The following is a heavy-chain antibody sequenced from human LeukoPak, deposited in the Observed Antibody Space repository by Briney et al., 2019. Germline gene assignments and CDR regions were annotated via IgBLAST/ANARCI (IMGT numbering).Heavy chain of an antibody. V-gene: IGHV4-31*03. CDR1: GGSISSGVYY. CDR2: IYYSGST. Sequence: SETLSLTCTVSGGSISSGVYYWSWIRQHPGKGLEWIGYIYYSGSTYYNPSLKSRVTISVDTSKNQFSLKLSSVTAADTAVYYCARARRGYDEGPWFDPWGQGTLVTVSS. D-gene: IGHD5-12*01. J-gene: IGHJ5*02. CDR3: ARARRGYDEGPWFDP.